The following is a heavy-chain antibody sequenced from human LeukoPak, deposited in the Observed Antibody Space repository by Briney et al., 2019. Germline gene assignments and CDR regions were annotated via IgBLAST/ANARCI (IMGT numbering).Heavy chain of an antibody. CDR2: ISSSGSTI. J-gene: IGHJ4*02. D-gene: IGHD6-13*01. Sequence: GGSLRLSCAVSGFTFSNYYMSWIRQAPGKGLEWVSYISSSGSTIYYADSVKGRFTIPRDNAKNSLYLQMNSLRAEDTAVYYCARVAPAGTHPDYWGQGTLVTVSS. V-gene: IGHV3-11*04. CDR1: GFTFSNYY. CDR3: ARVAPAGTHPDY.